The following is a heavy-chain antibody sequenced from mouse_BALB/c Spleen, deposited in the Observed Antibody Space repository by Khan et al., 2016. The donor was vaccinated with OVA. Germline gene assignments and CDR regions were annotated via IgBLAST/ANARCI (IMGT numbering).Heavy chain of an antibody. V-gene: IGHV1S41*01. J-gene: IGHJ4*01. CDR3: ARANYYGRSSYAMDY. D-gene: IGHD1-1*01. CDR2: IAPGSGST. CDR1: GYTFTSYTFTSYW. Sequence: DLVKPGASVKLSCKSSGYTFTSYTFTSYWINWIKQRPGQGLEWIGRIAPGSGSTSYNELFKGKATLTIDTSSTTAYIQLSSLSSEDSAVYLSARANYYGRSSYAMDYWGQGTSVTVSS.